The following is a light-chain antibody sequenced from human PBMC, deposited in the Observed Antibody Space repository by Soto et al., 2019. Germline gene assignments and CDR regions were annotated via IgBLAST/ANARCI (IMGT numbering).Light chain of an antibody. CDR1: QTVSSN. Sequence: EVVMAQSPATLSVSPGEEATLSCRASQTVSSNLAWYQQKPGQAPRLLIYGASTRATGIPARFSGSGSGTEFTLAISSLQSEDFAVYYCQQYHNWPRTFGQGTKV. CDR2: GAS. J-gene: IGKJ1*01. V-gene: IGKV3-15*01. CDR3: QQYHNWPRT.